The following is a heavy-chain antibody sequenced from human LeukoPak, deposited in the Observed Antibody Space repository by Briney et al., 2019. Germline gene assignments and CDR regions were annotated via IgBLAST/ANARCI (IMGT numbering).Heavy chain of an antibody. CDR2: ISSSVTTI. J-gene: IGHJ4*02. D-gene: IGHD5-18*01. Sequence: GGSLRLSCPPAALRVVVCKMVSARQAPGKGLEWISDISSSVTTIYYADSVKGRFTISRDNHKNSLYLQMNSLRAQDTAVFYCASLTVDTNFHYWGQGTLVTVSS. V-gene: IGHV3-48*03. CDR1: ALRVVVCK. CDR3: ASLTVDTNFHY.